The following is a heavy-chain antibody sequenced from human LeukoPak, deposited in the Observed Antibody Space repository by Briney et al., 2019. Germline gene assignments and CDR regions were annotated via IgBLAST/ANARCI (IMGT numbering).Heavy chain of an antibody. CDR3: ARAARADCTSPTCHSWLAP. V-gene: IGHV3-74*01. CDR1: GFTLSNSW. J-gene: IGHJ5*02. Sequence: GGSLRLSCAASGFTLSNSWIHWVRQAPGKGLVWVSRINSDGSTTTYADSVKGRFTNPRDNAKNTLYLQMNSLRAEDTAVYYCARAARADCTSPTCHSWLAPWGQGTQVTVSS. CDR2: INSDGSTT. D-gene: IGHD2/OR15-2a*01.